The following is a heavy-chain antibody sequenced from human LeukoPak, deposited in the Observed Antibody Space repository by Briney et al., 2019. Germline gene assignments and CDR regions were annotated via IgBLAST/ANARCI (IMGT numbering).Heavy chain of an antibody. CDR1: GFTFTSFD. Sequence: GGSLRLSCAASGFTFTSFDMSWVRQAPGRGLEWVSTLACLDSSCTEYYADSVKGRFSISRDNSKSTLSLQMNSLRVDDTAIYYCARDSEGCSDYWGQGTLVTVSS. V-gene: IGHV3-23*01. J-gene: IGHJ4*02. CDR2: LACLDSSCTE. CDR3: ARDSEGCSDY. D-gene: IGHD2-21*01.